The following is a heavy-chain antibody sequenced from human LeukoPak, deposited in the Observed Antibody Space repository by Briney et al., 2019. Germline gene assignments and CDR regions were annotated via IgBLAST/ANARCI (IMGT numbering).Heavy chain of an antibody. CDR1: GFTFSSYA. Sequence: PGGSLRLSCAASGFTFSSYAMHWVRQAPGKGLEWVAVISYDGSNKYYADSVKGRFTISRDNSKNTLYLQMNSLRAEDTAVYYCARDQVGASLSAFDIWGQGTMVTVSS. J-gene: IGHJ3*02. CDR3: ARDQVGASLSAFDI. V-gene: IGHV3-30-3*01. D-gene: IGHD1-26*01. CDR2: ISYDGSNK.